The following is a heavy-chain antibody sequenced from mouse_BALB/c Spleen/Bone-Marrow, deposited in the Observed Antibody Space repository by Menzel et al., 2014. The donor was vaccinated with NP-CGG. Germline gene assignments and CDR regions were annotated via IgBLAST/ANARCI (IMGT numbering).Heavy chain of an antibody. D-gene: IGHD2-4*01. Sequence: VQLQQSGAELVKPGASVKLSCKTSGYTFTNYWIQWVKQRPGQGLGWIGEIFPGTGTTYYNEKFKDKATLTIDTSSSTAYMQLSSLTSEDSAVYFCARKGISTVIATAYYFDYWGQGSTLTVSS. J-gene: IGHJ2*01. CDR1: GYTFTNYW. CDR2: IFPGTGTT. CDR3: ARKGISTVIATAYYFDY. V-gene: IGHV1S132*01.